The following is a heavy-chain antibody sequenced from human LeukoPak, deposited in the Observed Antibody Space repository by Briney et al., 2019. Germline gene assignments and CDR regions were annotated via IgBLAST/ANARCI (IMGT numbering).Heavy chain of an antibody. V-gene: IGHV3-23*01. CDR2: ISGSGGST. CDR3: ASRLWFGELFHEGDNWFDP. J-gene: IGHJ5*02. CDR1: GFTFSSYA. Sequence: GGSLRLSCAASGFTFSSYAMSWVRQAPGKGLEWVSAISGSGGSTYYADSVKGRFTISRDNSKNTLYLQMNSLRAEDTAVYYYASRLWFGELFHEGDNWFDPWGQGTLVTVSS. D-gene: IGHD3-10*01.